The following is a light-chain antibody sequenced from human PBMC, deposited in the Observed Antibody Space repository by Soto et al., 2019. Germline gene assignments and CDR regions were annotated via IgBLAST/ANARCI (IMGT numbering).Light chain of an antibody. CDR1: QSVSSSY. V-gene: IGKV3-20*01. CDR3: QQYDSSPKT. J-gene: IGKJ1*01. Sequence: EIVLTQSPGTLSLSPLERATLSCMASQSVSSSYLAWYQQKPGQAPRLLIYGASSRATGIPDRFSGSGSGTDFTLTISRLGPEDFAVYYCQQYDSSPKTFGQGTKVDI. CDR2: GAS.